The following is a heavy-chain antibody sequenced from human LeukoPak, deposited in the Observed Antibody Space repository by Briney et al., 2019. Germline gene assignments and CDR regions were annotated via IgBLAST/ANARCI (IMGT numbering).Heavy chain of an antibody. CDR1: GCTFSSYA. CDR2: IIPIFGTA. V-gene: IGHV1-69*13. J-gene: IGHJ1*01. CDR3: AGGPSGSLH. D-gene: IGHD6-19*01. Sequence: ASVKVSCKASGCTFSSYAISWVRQAPGQGLEWMGGIIPIFGTANYAQKFQGRVTITADESTSTAYMELRSLRSEDRAVYYCAGGPSGSLHWGQGTLVTVSS.